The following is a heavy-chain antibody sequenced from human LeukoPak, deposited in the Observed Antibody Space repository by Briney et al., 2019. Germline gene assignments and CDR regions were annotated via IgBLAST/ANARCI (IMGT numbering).Heavy chain of an antibody. CDR1: GFTFDDYA. J-gene: IGHJ6*03. CDR2: ISGDGGST. Sequence: GGSLRLSCAASGFTFDDYAMHWLRQAPGKGLEWVSLISGDGGSTYYADSVKGRFTISRDNSKNSLYLQMNSLRTEDTALYYCAKDTLRGYSYGFHNYMDVWGKGTTVTVSS. D-gene: IGHD5-18*01. CDR3: AKDTLRGYSYGFHNYMDV. V-gene: IGHV3-43*02.